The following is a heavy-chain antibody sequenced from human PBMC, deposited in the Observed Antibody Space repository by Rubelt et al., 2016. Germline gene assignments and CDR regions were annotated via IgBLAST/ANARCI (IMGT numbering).Heavy chain of an antibody. D-gene: IGHD3-3*01. CDR3: ARMVNDFWSGYHNWFDP. Sequence: QVQLVQSGAEVKKPEASVKVSCKASGYTFTSYDINWVRQATGQGLEWMGWMNPNSGNTGYAQKFQGRVTMTRNPSISTAYMELSSLRSEDTDVYYCARMVNDFWSGYHNWFDPWGQGTLVTVSS. CDR1: GYTFTSYD. V-gene: IGHV1-8*01. J-gene: IGHJ5*02. CDR2: MNPNSGNT.